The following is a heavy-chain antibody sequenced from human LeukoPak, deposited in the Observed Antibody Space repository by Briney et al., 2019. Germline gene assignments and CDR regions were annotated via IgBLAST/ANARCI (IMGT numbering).Heavy chain of an antibody. D-gene: IGHD1-26*01. CDR2: IYYSGST. J-gene: IGHJ4*02. CDR3: ARVGATSFDY. CDR1: GGSISSYY. V-gene: IGHV4-59*08. Sequence: SETLSLTCTVSGGSISSYYWSWIRQPPGKGPEWIGYIYYSGSTNYNPSLKSRVTISVDTSKNQFSLKLSSVTAADTAVYYCARVGATSFDYWGQGTLVTVSS.